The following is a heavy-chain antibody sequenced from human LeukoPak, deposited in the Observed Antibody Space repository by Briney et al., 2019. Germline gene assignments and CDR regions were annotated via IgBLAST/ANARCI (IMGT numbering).Heavy chain of an antibody. CDR1: GFTFSSYA. J-gene: IGHJ4*02. D-gene: IGHD3-22*01. Sequence: GGSLRLSCAASGFTFSSYAMSWVRQAPGKGLEWVSAISGSGGSTYYADSVKGRFTISRDNSKNTLYPQMNSLRAEGTAVYYCAKDRRGYYYDSSGPSSYWGQGTLVTVSS. V-gene: IGHV3-23*01. CDR3: AKDRRGYYYDSSGPSSY. CDR2: ISGSGGST.